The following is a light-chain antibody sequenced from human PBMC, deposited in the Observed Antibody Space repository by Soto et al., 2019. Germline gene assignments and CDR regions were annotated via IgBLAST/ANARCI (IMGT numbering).Light chain of an antibody. J-gene: IGLJ7*01. CDR2: EVT. CDR1: TSDVHNYNY. V-gene: IGLV2-14*01. Sequence: ALTQPASVSGSPGQSITISCTGSTSDVHNYNYVSWYQQLPGKAPKLLIYEVTNRPSGVSNRFSGSKSGNTASLTISGLQTEDEADYYCSSFSTTTTRVVFGGGTQLTVL. CDR3: SSFSTTTTRVV.